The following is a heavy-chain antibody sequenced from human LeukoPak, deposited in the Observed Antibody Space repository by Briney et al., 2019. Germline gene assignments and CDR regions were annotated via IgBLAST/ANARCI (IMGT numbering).Heavy chain of an antibody. V-gene: IGHV4-31*03. J-gene: IGHJ4*02. CDR2: IYSSGST. CDR3: ARGDYDYVWGSYRYTSFDY. Sequence: SETLSLTCTVSGGSVSSGGYHWSWIRQHPGEGLEWIGYIYSSGSTYCNPSLKSRVTISIDTSKNQFSLTLSSVTAADTAVYYCARGDYDYVWGSYRYTSFDYWGQGTLVTVSS. D-gene: IGHD3-16*02. CDR1: GGSVSSGGYH.